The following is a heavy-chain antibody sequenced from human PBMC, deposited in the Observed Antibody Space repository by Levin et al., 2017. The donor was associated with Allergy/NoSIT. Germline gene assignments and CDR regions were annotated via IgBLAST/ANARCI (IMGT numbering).Heavy chain of an antibody. Sequence: GGSLRLSCAASGFTFSDYYMSWIRQSPGEGMEWVSFISNTGSAIYYADSVRGRFTISRDNARKSLYLQMNSLRADDTALYYCVAFYTDAWYPEGFDYWGQGTLVTVSS. CDR2: ISNTGSAI. V-gene: IGHV3-11*01. CDR1: GFTFSDYY. CDR3: VAFYTDAWYPEGFDY. J-gene: IGHJ4*02. D-gene: IGHD2-2*02.